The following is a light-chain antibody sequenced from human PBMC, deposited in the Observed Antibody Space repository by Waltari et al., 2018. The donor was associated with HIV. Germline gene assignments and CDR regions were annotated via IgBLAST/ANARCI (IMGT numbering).Light chain of an antibody. CDR3: CSYARSGIP. Sequence: QSALPQPASVSGSFGQSITISCTGTSSDVGSYNLCSWYQYHPGKPPKLIIYEVSKRPSGVSNRFSGSKSGNTASLTVSGLQAEDEAHYYCCSYARSGIPFGGGTKLTVL. V-gene: IGLV2-23*02. CDR1: SSDVGSYNL. J-gene: IGLJ2*01. CDR2: EVS.